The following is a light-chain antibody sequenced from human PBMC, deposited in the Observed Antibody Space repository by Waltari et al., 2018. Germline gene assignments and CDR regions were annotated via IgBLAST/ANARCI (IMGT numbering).Light chain of an antibody. Sequence: QSALTQPPSVSGSPGQSVTISCTGTSSDVGRSNRVPWSQQPPGPPPKLMIYEVSRRPSGVPDRFSGSKSGNTASLTISGLQAADEADYYCSSYTSSSTWVFGGGTKLTVL. V-gene: IGLV2-18*02. CDR3: SSYTSSSTWV. CDR2: EVS. J-gene: IGLJ3*02. CDR1: SSDVGRSNR.